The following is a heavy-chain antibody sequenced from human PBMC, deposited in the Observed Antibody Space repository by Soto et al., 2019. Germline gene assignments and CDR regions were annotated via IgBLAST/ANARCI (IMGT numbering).Heavy chain of an antibody. CDR2: IYYTGST. D-gene: IGHD3-16*01. V-gene: IGHV4-59*01. J-gene: IGHJ5*02. CDR1: GGSISTYY. Sequence: QVQLQESGPGLVKPSETLSLTCTVSGGSISTYYWSWIRQPPGKGLEWIGFIYYTGSTTYNPPLKSRVTLSLATSKNQFALKLSSVTAADTAVYYCARASSCAYDSCAFDPWGQGTLVTVSS. CDR3: ARASSCAYDSCAFDP.